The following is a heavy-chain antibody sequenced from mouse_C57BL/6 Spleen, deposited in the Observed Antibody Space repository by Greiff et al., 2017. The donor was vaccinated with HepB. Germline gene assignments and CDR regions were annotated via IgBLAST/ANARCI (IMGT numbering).Heavy chain of an antibody. CDR1: GYTFTSYW. D-gene: IGHD4-1*01. Sequence: VQLQQSGAELVMPGASVKLSCKASGYTFTSYWMHWVKQRPGQGLEWIGEIDPSDSYTNYNQKFKGKSTLTVDKSSSTAYMQLSSLTSEDSAVYYCARLGNWYFDVWGTGTTVTVSS. CDR3: ARLGNWYFDV. CDR2: IDPSDSYT. V-gene: IGHV1-69*01. J-gene: IGHJ1*03.